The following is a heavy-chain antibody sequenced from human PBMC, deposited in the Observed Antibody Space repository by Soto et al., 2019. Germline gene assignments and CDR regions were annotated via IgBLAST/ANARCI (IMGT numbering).Heavy chain of an antibody. J-gene: IGHJ6*03. V-gene: IGHV3-23*01. CDR1: GFTFSSYA. CDR2: ISGSGGST. Sequence: EVQLLESGGGLVQPGGSLRLSCEASGFTFSSYAMSWVRQAPGKGLEWVSAISGSGGSTYYADSVKGRFTISRDNSKNTLYLQMNSLRAEDTAVYYCARGIHYYYYMDVWGKGTTVTVSS. CDR3: ARGIHYYYYMDV.